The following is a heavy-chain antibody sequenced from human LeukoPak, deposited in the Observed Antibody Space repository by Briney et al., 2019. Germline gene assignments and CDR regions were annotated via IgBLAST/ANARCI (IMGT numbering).Heavy chain of an antibody. D-gene: IGHD2-15*01. V-gene: IGHV3-23*01. CDR1: GFTFSSYA. CDR3: AKETLGYCSGGSCHIDY. CDR2: ISGSGGST. Sequence: PGGSLTLSCAASGFTFSSYAMSWVRQAPGKGLEWVSAISGSGGSTYYADSVKGRFTISRDNSKNTLYLQMNSLRAEDTAVYYCAKETLGYCSGGSCHIDYWGQGTLVTVSS. J-gene: IGHJ4*02.